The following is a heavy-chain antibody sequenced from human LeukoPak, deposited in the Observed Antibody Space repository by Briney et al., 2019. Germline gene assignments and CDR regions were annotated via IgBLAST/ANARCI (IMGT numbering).Heavy chain of an antibody. J-gene: IGHJ6*03. CDR3: ARMCYDILTGYYSCYYMDV. Sequence: ASVKVSCKASGHTFTIYYIHWVRQAPGQGLEWMGWISAYNGNTNYAQKLQGRVTMTTDTSTSTAYMELRSLRSDDTAVYYCARMCYDILTGYYSCYYMDVWGKGTTVTVSS. D-gene: IGHD3-9*01. V-gene: IGHV1-18*04. CDR1: GHTFTIYY. CDR2: ISAYNGNT.